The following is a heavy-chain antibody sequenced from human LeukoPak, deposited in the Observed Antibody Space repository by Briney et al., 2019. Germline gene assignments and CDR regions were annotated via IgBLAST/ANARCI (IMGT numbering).Heavy chain of an antibody. Sequence: GASVKVSCKVSGYTLTELSMHWVRQAPGKGLEWMGGFDPEDGETIYAQKSQGRVTMTEDTSTDIAHMELSSLRSEDTAVYYCATDLPRAFGVLKQIGAFDIWGQGTMVTVSP. CDR1: GYTLTELS. D-gene: IGHD3-10*01. J-gene: IGHJ3*02. CDR2: FDPEDGET. V-gene: IGHV1-24*01. CDR3: ATDLPRAFGVLKQIGAFDI.